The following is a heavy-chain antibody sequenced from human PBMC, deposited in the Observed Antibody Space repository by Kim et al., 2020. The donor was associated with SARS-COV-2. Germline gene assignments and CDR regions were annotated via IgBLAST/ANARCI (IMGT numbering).Heavy chain of an antibody. CDR1: GGTFSSYA. D-gene: IGHD1-7*01. J-gene: IGHJ4*02. Sequence: SVKVSCKASGGTFSSYAISWVRQAPGQGLEWMGGIIPIFGTANYAQKFQGRVTITADESTSTAYMELSSLRSEDTAVYYCARALTESTGTTEGYFDYWGQGTLVTGSS. V-gene: IGHV1-69*13. CDR3: ARALTESTGTTEGYFDY. CDR2: IIPIFGTA.